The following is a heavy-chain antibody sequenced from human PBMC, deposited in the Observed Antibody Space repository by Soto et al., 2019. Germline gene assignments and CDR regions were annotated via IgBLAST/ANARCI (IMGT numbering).Heavy chain of an antibody. V-gene: IGHV2-5*02. CDR3: AHVYGGYDNCDY. D-gene: IGHD5-12*01. CDR2: IYWDDDK. J-gene: IGHJ4*02. CDR1: GFSLSTSGVG. Sequence: QITLKEAGPTLVKPTQTLTLTCTFSGFSLSTSGVGVGWIRQPPGKALEWLALIYWDDDKRYSPSLKSRLTITKDTSKNQVVLTMTNMDPVDTATYYCAHVYGGYDNCDYWGQGTLVTVSS.